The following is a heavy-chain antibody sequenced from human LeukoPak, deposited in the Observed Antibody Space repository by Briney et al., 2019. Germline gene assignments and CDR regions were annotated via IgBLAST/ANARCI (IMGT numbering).Heavy chain of an antibody. Sequence: GASVKVSCKVSGYTLTELSMHWVRQAPGKGLEWMGGFDPEDGETTYAQKFQGRVTMTEDASTDTAYMELSSLRSEDTAVYYCATDLNYYDSSGYVFDYWGQGTLVSVSS. CDR1: GYTLTELS. D-gene: IGHD3-22*01. CDR3: ATDLNYYDSSGYVFDY. CDR2: FDPEDGET. V-gene: IGHV1-24*01. J-gene: IGHJ4*02.